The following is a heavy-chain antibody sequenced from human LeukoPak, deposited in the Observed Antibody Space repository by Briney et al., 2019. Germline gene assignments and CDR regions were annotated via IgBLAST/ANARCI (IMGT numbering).Heavy chain of an antibody. CDR3: ARETRGYKTKYFQH. J-gene: IGHJ1*01. Sequence: GSLRLSCAASGFTFSSYGMHWVRQAPGKGLEWVAVIWYDGSNKYYADSVKGRFTISRDNSKNTLYLQMNSLRAEDTAVYYCARETRGYKTKYFQHWGQGTLVTVSS. CDR2: IWYDGSNK. D-gene: IGHD5-24*01. CDR1: GFTFSSYG. V-gene: IGHV3-33*01.